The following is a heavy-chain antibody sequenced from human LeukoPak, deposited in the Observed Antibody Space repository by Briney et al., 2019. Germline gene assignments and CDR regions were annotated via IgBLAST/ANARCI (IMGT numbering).Heavy chain of an antibody. CDR1: GYTFTGSY. CDR3: ASATINWNYFSY. Sequence: ASVKVSCKASGYTFTGSYMHWVRQAPGQGLEWMGWINPNSGVTRYAQKFQGRVTMTRDTSISTAYMELSRLRSDDTAVYYCASATINWNYFSYWGQGTLVTVSS. CDR2: INPNSGVT. J-gene: IGHJ4*02. V-gene: IGHV1-2*02. D-gene: IGHD1-20*01.